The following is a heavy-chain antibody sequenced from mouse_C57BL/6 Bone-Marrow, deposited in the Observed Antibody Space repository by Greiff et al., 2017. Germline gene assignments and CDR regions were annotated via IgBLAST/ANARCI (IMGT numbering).Heavy chain of an antibody. D-gene: IGHD1-1*01. V-gene: IGHV5-4*03. CDR2: ISDGGSYT. CDR3: ASLLYYFDY. CDR1: GFTFSSYA. Sequence: EVKLVESGGGLVKPGGSLKLSCAASGFTFSSYAMSWVRQTPDKRLEWVATISDGGSYTYYPDNVKGRFTISRDNAKNNLYLQMSHLKSEDTAMYYCASLLYYFDYWGQGTTLTVSS. J-gene: IGHJ2*01.